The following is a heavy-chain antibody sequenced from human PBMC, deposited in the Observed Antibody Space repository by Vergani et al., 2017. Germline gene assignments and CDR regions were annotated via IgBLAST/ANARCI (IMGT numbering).Heavy chain of an antibody. CDR1: GFTFSNAW. D-gene: IGHD2-2*01. CDR3: TTAAATGYYYYYGMDV. Sequence: EVQLVESGGGLVKPGGSLRLSCAASGFTFSNAWMSWVRQAPGKGLEWVGRIKSKTDGGTTDYAAPVKGRFTISRDDSKNTLYLQMNSLKTEDTAVYYCTTAAATGYYYYYGMDVWGQGTTGTVSS. CDR2: IKSKTDGGTT. J-gene: IGHJ6*02. V-gene: IGHV3-15*01.